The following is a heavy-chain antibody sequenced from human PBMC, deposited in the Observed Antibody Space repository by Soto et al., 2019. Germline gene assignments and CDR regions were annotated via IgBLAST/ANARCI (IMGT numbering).Heavy chain of an antibody. Sequence: HPGGSLRLSCEASGFTFSSYGMYWVRQAPGKGLEWVAVISYDGTRKFYRDSVKGRFTISGGNSNTLYLQMNRLRPEDTAVYYCAKGVGSSDHFDLWGQGAMVTFSS. V-gene: IGHV3-30*18. CDR3: AKGVGSSDHFDL. D-gene: IGHD1-26*01. CDR2: ISYDGTRK. CDR1: GFTFSSYG. J-gene: IGHJ4*02.